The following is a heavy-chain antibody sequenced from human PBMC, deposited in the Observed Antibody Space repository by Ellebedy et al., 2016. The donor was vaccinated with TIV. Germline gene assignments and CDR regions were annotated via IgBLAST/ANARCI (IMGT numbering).Heavy chain of an antibody. CDR1: GFTVSTNY. CDR2: IYSDGST. D-gene: IGHD6-19*01. V-gene: IGHV3-53*01. CDR3: ARGLPQWG. J-gene: IGHJ4*02. Sequence: GESLKISCAASGFTVSTNYMSWVRQAPGKGLEWVSIIYSDGSTFYADSVKGRFTISRDNSKNTLYLQMNSLRAEDTAVYYSARGLPQWGWGQGTLVTVSS.